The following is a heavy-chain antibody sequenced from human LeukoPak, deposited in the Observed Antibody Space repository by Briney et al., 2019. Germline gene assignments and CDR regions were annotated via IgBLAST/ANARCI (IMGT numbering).Heavy chain of an antibody. CDR1: GGSISSYY. CDR3: ARRPLLWFGELLNDAFDI. D-gene: IGHD3-10*01. J-gene: IGHJ3*02. V-gene: IGHV4-59*01. Sequence: SETLSLTCTVSGGSISSYYWSWIRQPPGKGLEWIGYIYYSVSTNYNPSLKSRVTISVDTSKNQFSLKLSSVTAADTAVYYCARRPLLWFGELLNDAFDIWGQGTMVTVSS. CDR2: IYYSVST.